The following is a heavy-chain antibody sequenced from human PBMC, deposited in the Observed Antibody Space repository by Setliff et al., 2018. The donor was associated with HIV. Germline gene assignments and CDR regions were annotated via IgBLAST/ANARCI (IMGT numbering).Heavy chain of an antibody. V-gene: IGHV3-43D*04. CDR3: AKSTGSVLGTYYFDN. J-gene: IGHJ4*02. D-gene: IGHD3-10*01. Sequence: GGSLRLSCAASGFTFDDYAMHWVRQAPGKGLEWVSLISWDGGGTYYADSVKGRFTISRDNSKNSLYLQMNSLRAEDTALYFCAKSTGSVLGTYYFDNWGQGTLVTVSS. CDR2: ISWDGGGT. CDR1: GFTFDDYA.